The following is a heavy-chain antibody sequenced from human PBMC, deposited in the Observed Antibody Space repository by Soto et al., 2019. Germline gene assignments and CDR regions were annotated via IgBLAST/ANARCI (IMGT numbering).Heavy chain of an antibody. V-gene: IGHV6-1*01. CDR2: TYYRSKWYN. D-gene: IGHD3-16*01. J-gene: IGHJ6*02. CDR3: ARWGIHYYGMDV. Sequence: SLTCALSSAIVSSNGGAWNWSRQSPSRGLEWLGRTYYRSKWYNDYAVSVKSRITINPDTSKNQFSLQLNSVTPEDTAVYYCARWGIHYYGMDVWGQGTTVTVAS. CDR1: SAIVSSNGGA.